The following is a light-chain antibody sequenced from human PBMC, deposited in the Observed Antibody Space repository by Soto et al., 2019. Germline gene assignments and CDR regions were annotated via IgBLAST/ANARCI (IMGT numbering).Light chain of an antibody. V-gene: IGLV2-23*01. CDR2: EAV. CDR1: SSDVGSYDL. Sequence: QSALTQPASVSGSPGQSITISCTGTSSDVGSYDLVSGYQQHPGKAPKLMIYEAVKRPSGVSNRFSGSRSGNTASLTISGLQAEDEADYYCCSYAGSSTLVFGGGTKLTVL. CDR3: CSYAGSSTLV. J-gene: IGLJ3*02.